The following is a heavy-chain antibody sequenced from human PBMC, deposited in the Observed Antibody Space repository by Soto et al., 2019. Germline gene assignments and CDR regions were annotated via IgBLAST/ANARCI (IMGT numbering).Heavy chain of an antibody. CDR3: ASGGTTVNRRFDF. D-gene: IGHD4-4*01. CDR1: GGTSSSYA. V-gene: IGHV1-69*01. CDR2: IIPILDTT. J-gene: IGHJ4*02. Sequence: QVQVVQSGAEVKKPGSSVRVSCKASGGTSSSYAITWMRQAPGQGLEWMGWIIPILDTTDYAQKFQGRVNFTADEYTSKVYMELSSLTTDDTAVYYCASGGTTVNRRFDFWGQVTLVTVSS.